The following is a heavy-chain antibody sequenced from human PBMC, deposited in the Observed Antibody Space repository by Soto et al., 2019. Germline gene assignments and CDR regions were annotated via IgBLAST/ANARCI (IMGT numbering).Heavy chain of an antibody. V-gene: IGHV1-69*01. CDR2: IIPIFGTA. J-gene: IGHJ4*02. CDR3: ASSDPGDY. CDR1: GGTXXXYA. Sequence: QVQLVQSGAXVKKPGSSVXVXXKASGGTXXXYAISWVRQAPGQGLEWMGGIIPIFGTAXYAQKFQGRVTXTADESTSTAYMELSSLRSEDTAXYYCASSDPGDYWGQGTLVTVSS.